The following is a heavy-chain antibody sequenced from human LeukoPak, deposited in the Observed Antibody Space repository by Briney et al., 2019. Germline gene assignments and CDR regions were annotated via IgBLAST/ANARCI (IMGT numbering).Heavy chain of an antibody. J-gene: IGHJ6*02. CDR1: GFTVSSKY. V-gene: IGHV3-21*01. CDR3: ARAPYYYGSGSYYKGYYGMDV. Sequence: GGSLRLSCAASGFTVSSKYMSWVRQAPGKGLEWVSSISSSSSYIYYADSVKGRFTISRDNAKNSLYLQMNSLRAEDTAVYYCARAPYYYGSGSYYKGYYGMDVWGQGTTVTVSS. D-gene: IGHD3-10*01. CDR2: ISSSSSYI.